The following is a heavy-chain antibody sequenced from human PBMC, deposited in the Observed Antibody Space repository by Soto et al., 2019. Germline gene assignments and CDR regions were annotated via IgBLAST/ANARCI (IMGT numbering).Heavy chain of an antibody. CDR3: VRGVLWPRFDY. D-gene: IGHD3-10*01. J-gene: IGHJ4*02. V-gene: IGHV3-66*01. Sequence: EVQQVESGGGLVQPGGSLRLSCAASGVTVSSNYMGWVRQAPGKGLDWVSVFTSVGSAYYADSVKGRFTISIDTSENTISLQMNSLIAADTAVSYCVRGVLWPRFDYWGQGTLVTVST. CDR2: FTSVGSA. CDR1: GVTVSSNY.